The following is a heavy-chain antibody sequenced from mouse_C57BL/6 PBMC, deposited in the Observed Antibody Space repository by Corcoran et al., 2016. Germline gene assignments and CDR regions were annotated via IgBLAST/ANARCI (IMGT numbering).Heavy chain of an antibody. CDR2: IYPGSGNT. V-gene: IGHV1-66*01. CDR1: GYSFPSYY. Sequence: QVQLQQSGPELVKPGASVKISCKASGYSFPSYYIHWVKQRPGQGLEWIGWIYPGSGNTKYNEKFKGKATLTADTSSSTAYMQLSSLTSEDSAVYYCARRIYYYGSRYFDYWGQGTTLTVSS. CDR3: ARRIYYYGSRYFDY. J-gene: IGHJ2*01. D-gene: IGHD1-1*01.